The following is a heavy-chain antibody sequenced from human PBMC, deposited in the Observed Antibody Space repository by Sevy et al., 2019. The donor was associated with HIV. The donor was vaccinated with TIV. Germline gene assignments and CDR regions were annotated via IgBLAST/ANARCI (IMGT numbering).Heavy chain of an antibody. Sequence: GGSLRLSCAASGFTFSSYGMHWVRQAPGKGLEWVAVIWYDGSNKYYADSVKGRFTISRDNSKNTLYLQMNSLRAEDTAVYYCARDLYSSGWAVVDYYYYYGMDVWGQGTTVTVSS. CDR2: IWYDGSNK. CDR1: GFTFSSYG. V-gene: IGHV3-33*01. J-gene: IGHJ6*02. D-gene: IGHD6-19*01. CDR3: ARDLYSSGWAVVDYYYYYGMDV.